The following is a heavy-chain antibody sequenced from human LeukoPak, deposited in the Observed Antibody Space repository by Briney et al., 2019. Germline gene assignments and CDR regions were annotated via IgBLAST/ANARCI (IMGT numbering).Heavy chain of an antibody. CDR3: ARGSTVTTEDYYYGMDV. Sequence: PGGSLRLSCAVSGFTFSSYAMHWVRQAPGKGLEWVAAISYDGSNKYYADSVKGRFTISRDNSKNTLYLQMNSRRAEDTAVYYCARGSTVTTEDYYYGMDVWGQGTTVTVSS. V-gene: IGHV3-30-3*01. CDR2: ISYDGSNK. CDR1: GFTFSSYA. D-gene: IGHD4-17*01. J-gene: IGHJ6*02.